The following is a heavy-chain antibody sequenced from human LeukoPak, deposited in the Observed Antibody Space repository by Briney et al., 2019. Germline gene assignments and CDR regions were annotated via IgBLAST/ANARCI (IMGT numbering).Heavy chain of an antibody. J-gene: IGHJ1*01. CDR1: GSTFSSYA. D-gene: IGHD1-26*01. CDR3: AKKVVVGATSPYSDFQD. Sequence: GGSLRLSCEASGSTFSSYAMSWVRQAPGKGLEWVSAIGGSGVTTHYAGSVKGRFSISRDNSKNTLYLQMNSLRAEDTALYYCAKKVVVGATSPYSDFQDWGQGTLVTVSS. V-gene: IGHV3-23*01. CDR2: IGGSGVTT.